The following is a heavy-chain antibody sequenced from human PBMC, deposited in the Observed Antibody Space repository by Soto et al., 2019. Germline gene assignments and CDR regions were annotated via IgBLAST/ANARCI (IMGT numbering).Heavy chain of an antibody. D-gene: IGHD3-22*01. J-gene: IGHJ1*01. CDR2: ISGSGGST. V-gene: IGHV3-23*01. CDR3: AKDLPYDSSGEAEYFQH. CDR1: GFTFSSYA. Sequence: GGSLRLSCADSGFTFSSYAMSWVRQAPGKGLEWVSAISGSGGSTYYADSVKGRFTISRDNSKNTLYLQMNSLRAEDTAVYYCAKDLPYDSSGEAEYFQHWGQGTLVTVSS.